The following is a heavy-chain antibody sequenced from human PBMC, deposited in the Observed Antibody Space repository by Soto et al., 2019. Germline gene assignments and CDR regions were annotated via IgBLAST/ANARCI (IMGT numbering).Heavy chain of an antibody. CDR1: GYTFISYG. V-gene: IGHV1-18*03. Sequence: QVQLVQSGAEVKNPGASVRVSCKASGYTFISYGITWVRQAPGQGLEWMGWISTVNGNTNYAQNLQGRVILTTDTSTTTAYMELRSLRSDDMAVYYCTRVVTGYYYMDVWGKGTTVTVSS. CDR2: ISTVNGNT. D-gene: IGHD2-21*02. J-gene: IGHJ6*03. CDR3: TRVVTGYYYMDV.